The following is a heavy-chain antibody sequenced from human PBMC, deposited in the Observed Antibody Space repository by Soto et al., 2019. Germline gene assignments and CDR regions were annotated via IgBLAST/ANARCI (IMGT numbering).Heavy chain of an antibody. J-gene: IGHJ4*02. CDR1: GFIVSSNQ. Sequence: VGSLSLSCVASGFIVSSNQMSWVRQAPGKGLEWVSVIYSGHTTYYADSVEGRFTISRDDSKNTLYLQMNSLRVEDTAVYYCVRGPSDHKLRLVEWPYGDYWGQGALVTVSS. CDR3: VRGPSDHKLRLVEWPYGDY. D-gene: IGHD3-3*01. CDR2: IYSGHTT. V-gene: IGHV3-53*01.